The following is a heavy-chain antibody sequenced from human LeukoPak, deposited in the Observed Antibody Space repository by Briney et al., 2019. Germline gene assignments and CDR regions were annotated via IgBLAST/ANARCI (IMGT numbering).Heavy chain of an antibody. CDR3: AIVYYYDSSGYYYYGMDV. V-gene: IGHV1-2*02. J-gene: IGHJ6*02. Sequence: ASVKVSCKASGYTFTGYYMHWVRQAPGQGLEWMGWINPNSGGTNYAQKLQGRVTMTTDTSTSTAYMGLRSLRSDDTAVYYCAIVYYYDSSGYYYYGMDVWGQGTTVTVSS. D-gene: IGHD3-22*01. CDR1: GYTFTGYY. CDR2: INPNSGGT.